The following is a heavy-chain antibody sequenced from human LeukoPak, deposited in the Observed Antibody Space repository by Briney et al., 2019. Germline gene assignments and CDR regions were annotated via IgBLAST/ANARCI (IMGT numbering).Heavy chain of an antibody. J-gene: IGHJ4*02. Sequence: GGSLRLSCAASGFSFSTYTMNWVRQAPGKGLEWVSSISGSSSYIYYADSVRGRFTISRDNAKNSLYLQMNSLRAEDTAVYYCARDREGYCSGGTCTNFDYWGQGTLVTVSS. CDR3: ARDREGYCSGGTCTNFDY. CDR1: GFSFSTYT. D-gene: IGHD2-15*01. V-gene: IGHV3-21*01. CDR2: ISGSSSYI.